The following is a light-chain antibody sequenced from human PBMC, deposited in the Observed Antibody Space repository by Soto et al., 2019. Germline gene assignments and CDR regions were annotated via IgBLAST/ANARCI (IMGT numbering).Light chain of an antibody. CDR2: EVS. Sequence: QSALTQPPSASGSPGQSVTISCTGTSSDVGGYNYVSWYQQHPGKAPKLMIYEVSKRPSGVPDRFSGSKSGNTASVTVSGLQAEDAADYCCSTYAGSNSFVFGTGTKVTV. V-gene: IGLV2-8*01. CDR1: SSDVGGYNY. J-gene: IGLJ1*01. CDR3: STYAGSNSFV.